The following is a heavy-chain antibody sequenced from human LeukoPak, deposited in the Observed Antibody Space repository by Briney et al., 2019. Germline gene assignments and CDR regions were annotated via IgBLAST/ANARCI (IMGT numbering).Heavy chain of an antibody. CDR1: GFTFSSYN. CDR2: ISSSSSYI. V-gene: IGHV3-21*04. J-gene: IGHJ4*02. D-gene: IGHD6-13*01. CDR3: ARDGTAVGINYDY. Sequence: GGSLRLSCAASGFTFSSYNMNWVRQAPGKGLEWVSSISSSSSYIYYADSVKGRFTISRDNAKNSLYLQMNSLRAEDTAVYYCARDGTAVGINYDYWGQGTLVTVSS.